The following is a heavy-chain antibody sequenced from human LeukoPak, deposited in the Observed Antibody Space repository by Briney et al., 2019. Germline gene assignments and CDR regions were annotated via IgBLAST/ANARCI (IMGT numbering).Heavy chain of an antibody. Sequence: SGGSLRLSCAASGFFFSSYAMSWVRQAPGKGLEWVSVIYSGGSTYYADSVKGRFTISRDNSKNTLYLQMNSLRAEDTAVYYCAGETRLFDYWGQGTLVTVSS. CDR1: GFFFSSYA. CDR2: IYSGGST. CDR3: AGETRLFDY. V-gene: IGHV3-53*01. J-gene: IGHJ4*02.